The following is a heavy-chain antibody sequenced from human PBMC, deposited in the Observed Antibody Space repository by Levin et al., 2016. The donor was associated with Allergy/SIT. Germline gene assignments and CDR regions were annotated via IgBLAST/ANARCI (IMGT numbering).Heavy chain of an antibody. CDR2: IIPIFGTA. J-gene: IGHJ6*03. CDR3: ASWGGYSGYDPSADYYYYYMDV. V-gene: IGHV1-69*01. Sequence: WVRQAPGQGLEWMGGIIPIFGTANYAQKFQGRVTITADESTSTAYMELSSLRSEDTAVYYCASWGGYSGYDPSADYYYYYMDVWGKGTTVTVSS. D-gene: IGHD5-12*01.